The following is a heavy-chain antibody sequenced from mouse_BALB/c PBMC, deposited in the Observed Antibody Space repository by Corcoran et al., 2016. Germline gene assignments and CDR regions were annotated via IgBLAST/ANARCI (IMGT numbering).Heavy chain of an antibody. CDR3: ANYDYEVGHAMDY. CDR1: GYTFTTAG. CDR2: INTHSGVP. J-gene: IGHJ4*01. V-gene: IGHV9-4*02. Sequence: QIQLVQSGPELKKPGETVRISCKASGYTFTTAGMQWVQKMPGKGLKWIGWINTHSGVPKYAEDFKGRFAFSLETSASTAYLQISNLKNEDTATYFCANYDYEVGHAMDYWGQGTSVTVSS. D-gene: IGHD2-4*01.